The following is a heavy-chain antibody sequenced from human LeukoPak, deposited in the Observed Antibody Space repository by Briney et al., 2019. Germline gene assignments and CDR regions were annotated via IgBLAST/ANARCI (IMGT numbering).Heavy chain of an antibody. V-gene: IGHV3-23*01. CDR1: GFTFSSYA. Sequence: GGSLRLSCAASGFTFSSYAMSWVRQAPGKGLEWVSAISGSGSSTYYADSVKGRFTISRDNSKNTLYLQMNSLRADDTAVFYCARGLTVDFWGQGTLVTVSS. CDR3: ARGLTVDF. CDR2: ISGSGSST. D-gene: IGHD4/OR15-4a*01. J-gene: IGHJ4*02.